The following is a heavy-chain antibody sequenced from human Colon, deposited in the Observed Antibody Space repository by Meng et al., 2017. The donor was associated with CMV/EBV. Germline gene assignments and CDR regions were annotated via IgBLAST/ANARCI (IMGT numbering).Heavy chain of an antibody. CDR3: ASSFHGSGSPDH. Sequence: QVRLVESGGGFVQPGRSLRRSCAASGFDFFNSAMHWVRQVPGKGLEWVTIISYDGSHALYADSVKGRFTISRDNSKNTLYLQMNSLRPEDTAVYYCASSFHGSGSPDHWGQGTLVTVSS. J-gene: IGHJ5*02. CDR2: ISYDGSHA. D-gene: IGHD3-10*01. V-gene: IGHV3-30-3*01. CDR1: GFDFFNSA.